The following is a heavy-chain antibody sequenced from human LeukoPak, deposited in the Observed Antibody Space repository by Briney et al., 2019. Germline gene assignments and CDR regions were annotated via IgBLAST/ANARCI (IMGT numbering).Heavy chain of an antibody. Sequence: SGGSLRLSCAASGFTFSSYAMSWVRQAPGKGLEWVAVIWYDGSNKYYADSVKGRFTISRDNSKNTLYVQMSSLRAEDTAVYYCGRSNNGGWGYCDYWGQGSLVTVSS. V-gene: IGHV3-33*08. J-gene: IGHJ4*02. D-gene: IGHD3-16*01. CDR3: GRSNNGGWGYCDY. CDR1: GFTFSSYA. CDR2: IWYDGSNK.